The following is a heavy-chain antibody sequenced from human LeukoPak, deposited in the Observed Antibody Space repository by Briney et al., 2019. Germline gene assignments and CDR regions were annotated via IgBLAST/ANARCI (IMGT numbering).Heavy chain of an antibody. CDR2: INPNSGGT. J-gene: IGHJ4*02. CDR3: ARGLVVAATPDY. V-gene: IGHV1-2*02. CDR1: GYTFTGYY. D-gene: IGHD2-15*01. Sequence: ASVKVSCKASGYTFTGYYMHWVRHAPGQGLEWMGWINPNSGGTNYAQKFQGRVTMTRDTSISTAYMELSRLRSDDTAVYYCARGLVVAATPDYWGQGTLVTVSS.